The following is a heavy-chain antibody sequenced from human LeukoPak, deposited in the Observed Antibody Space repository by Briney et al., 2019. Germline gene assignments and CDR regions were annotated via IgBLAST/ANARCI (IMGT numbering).Heavy chain of an antibody. V-gene: IGHV1-18*01. D-gene: IGHD3-3*01. J-gene: IGHJ1*01. CDR3: ARDKVGDFWSGSPPLAEYFQH. CDR2: ISAYNGNT. CDR1: GYTFTSYG. Sequence: ASVKVSCKASGYTFTSYGISWVRQAPGQGLEWMGWISAYNGNTNYAQKLQGRVTMTTDTSTSTAYMELRSLRSEDTAVYYCARDKVGDFWSGSPPLAEYFQHWGQGTLVTVSS.